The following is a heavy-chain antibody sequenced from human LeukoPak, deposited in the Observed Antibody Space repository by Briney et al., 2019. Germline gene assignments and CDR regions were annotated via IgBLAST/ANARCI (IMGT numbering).Heavy chain of an antibody. V-gene: IGHV4-61*01. D-gene: IGHD1-26*01. CDR2: IYYSGST. Sequence: SETLSLTCTVSGGSVSSGSYYWSWIRQPPGKGLEWIGYIYYSGSTNYNPSLKSRVTISVDTSKNQFSLKLSSVTAADTALYYCARVGGGDDYWGQGTLVTISS. J-gene: IGHJ4*02. CDR3: ARVGGGDDY. CDR1: GGSVSSGSYY.